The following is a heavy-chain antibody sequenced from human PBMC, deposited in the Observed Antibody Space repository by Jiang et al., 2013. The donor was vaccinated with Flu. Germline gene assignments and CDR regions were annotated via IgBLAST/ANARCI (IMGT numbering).Heavy chain of an antibody. CDR3: ARDTRRNPYYGMDV. CDR2: IYSGGST. V-gene: IGHV3-53*04. D-gene: IGHD1-14*01. J-gene: IGHJ6*02. Sequence: WVSVIYSGGSTYYADSVKGRFTISRHNSKNTLYLQMNSLRAEDTAVYYCARDTRRNPYYGMDVWGQGTTVTVSS.